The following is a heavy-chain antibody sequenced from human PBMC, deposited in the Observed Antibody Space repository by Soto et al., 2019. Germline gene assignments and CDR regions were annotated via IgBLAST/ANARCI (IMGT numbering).Heavy chain of an antibody. D-gene: IGHD3-22*01. CDR3: ARHLGTVTMIVAVNAFDI. CDR2: IYYSGST. V-gene: IGHV4-39*01. Sequence: QHKGKGLEWIGSIYYSGSTYYNPSLKSRVTISVDTSKNQFSLKLSSVTAADTAVYYCARHLGTVTMIVAVNAFDIWGQGTMVTVS. J-gene: IGHJ3*02.